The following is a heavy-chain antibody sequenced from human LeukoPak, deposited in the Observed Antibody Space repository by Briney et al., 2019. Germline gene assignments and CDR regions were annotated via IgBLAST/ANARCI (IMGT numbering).Heavy chain of an antibody. CDR3: ARNAARDCTSTACWPRWFDP. V-gene: IGHV4-30-4*01. D-gene: IGHD2-2*01. CDR1: GDSASSGDYY. Sequence: PSETLSLTSTDPGDSASSGDYYSSWIRHPPGKGLTLLAYIHYSGTTSYNTSLKSRVTISVDTSKNQFSLKLNSVTAADTAVYYCARNAARDCTSTACWPRWFDPWGQGTLVTVSS. CDR2: IHYSGTT. J-gene: IGHJ5*02.